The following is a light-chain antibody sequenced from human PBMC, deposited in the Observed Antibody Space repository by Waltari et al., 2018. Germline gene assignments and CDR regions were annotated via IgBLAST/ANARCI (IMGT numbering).Light chain of an antibody. Sequence: QSALTQSAPVSGSPGQSITISCTGTSSDFAVFTYVSWYQQHPGKAPQLMIYDVSKRPSGVSNRFSGSKSGNTASLTISGLQAEDEADYYCSSYTSTWVFGGGTKLTVL. CDR2: DVS. J-gene: IGLJ3*02. CDR3: SSYTSTWV. CDR1: SSDFAVFTY. V-gene: IGLV2-14*01.